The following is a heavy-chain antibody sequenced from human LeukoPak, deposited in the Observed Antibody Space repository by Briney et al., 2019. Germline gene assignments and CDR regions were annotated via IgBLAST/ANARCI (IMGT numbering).Heavy chain of an antibody. CDR3: ISDLCGRDDQ. Sequence: GGSLRLSCAASGFNFNSYSLTWVRQAPGKGLEWLAYIPASGSTTFSADSVKGRFTISRDNAKDTLYLQMSSLRDEDTAVYYCISDLCGRDDQWGRGTLVTVSS. D-gene: IGHD1-1*01. CDR1: GFNFNSYS. CDR2: IPASGSTT. V-gene: IGHV3-48*02. J-gene: IGHJ5*02.